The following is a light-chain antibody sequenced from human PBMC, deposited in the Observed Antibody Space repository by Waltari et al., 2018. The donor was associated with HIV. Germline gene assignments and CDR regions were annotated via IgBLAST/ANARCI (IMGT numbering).Light chain of an antibody. CDR1: SSNIGAGYD. J-gene: IGLJ2*01. Sequence: QSVLTQAPSVSGAPGQRVTISCSGSSSNIGAGYDVHWYQQRPGTAPKLIIYGDTNRPSGVPDRFSGSKSGTSASLVITGLQADDEADYYCQSFDSSLSSSVVFGGGTKLTVL. CDR3: QSFDSSLSSSVV. CDR2: GDT. V-gene: IGLV1-40*01.